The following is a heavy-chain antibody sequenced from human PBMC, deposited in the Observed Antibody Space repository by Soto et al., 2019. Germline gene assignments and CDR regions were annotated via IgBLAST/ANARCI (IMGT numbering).Heavy chain of an antibody. CDR2: VSTYYGST. Sequence: ASVNVSCKASGYTFTSYGISWVRRAPGQGLEWMGWVSTYYGSTNYAQKVQGRVTMTTDTSTSTAYMEVRSLRSDDTAVYYCARDVRVDCSSTSCYNYYGLDVWG. J-gene: IGHJ6*02. D-gene: IGHD2-2*02. V-gene: IGHV1-18*01. CDR3: ARDVRVDCSSTSCYNYYGLDV. CDR1: GYTFTSYG.